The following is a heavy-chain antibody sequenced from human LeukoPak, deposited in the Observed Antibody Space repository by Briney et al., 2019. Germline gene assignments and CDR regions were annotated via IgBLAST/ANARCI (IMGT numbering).Heavy chain of an antibody. J-gene: IGHJ4*02. CDR3: ARVEDFWSGRYYFDY. D-gene: IGHD3-3*01. V-gene: IGHV1-18*01. Sequence: ASVKVSCKASGYTFTSYAMHWVRQAPGQRLEWMGWISAYNGKTDFAQNLQGRVTMTTDTSTSTAYMELRSLRSDDTAVYYCARVEDFWSGRYYFDYWGQGTLVTVSS. CDR1: GYTFTSYA. CDR2: ISAYNGKT.